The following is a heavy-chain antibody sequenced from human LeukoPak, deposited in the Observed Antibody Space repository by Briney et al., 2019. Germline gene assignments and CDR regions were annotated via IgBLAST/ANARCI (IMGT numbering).Heavy chain of an antibody. CDR2: INPNSGGT. CDR1: EYTLIGYY. CDR3: EREDSSGYDY. J-gene: IGHJ4*02. D-gene: IGHD3-22*01. V-gene: IGHV1-2*02. Sequence: EASVKVSCKASEYTLIGYYMHWVRQAPAQGVEWMGWINPNSGGTNYAQNFQGRVTMTRDTSISTAYMEVSRLRSDDTAVYYCEREDSSGYDYWGQGTLVTVSS.